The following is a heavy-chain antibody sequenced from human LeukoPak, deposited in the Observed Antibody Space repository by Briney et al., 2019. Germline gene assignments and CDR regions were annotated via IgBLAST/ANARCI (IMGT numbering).Heavy chain of an antibody. Sequence: GGSLRLSCAASGFTFSSYGMHWVRQAPGKGLEWGAFIRDDGSNKYYADSVKGRFTISRDNSKNTLYLQMNSLRAEDTAVYYCAKVDPNWGSTFGAFDIWGQGTMVTVSS. D-gene: IGHD7-27*01. V-gene: IGHV3-30*02. CDR1: GFTFSSYG. CDR3: AKVDPNWGSTFGAFDI. J-gene: IGHJ3*02. CDR2: IRDDGSNK.